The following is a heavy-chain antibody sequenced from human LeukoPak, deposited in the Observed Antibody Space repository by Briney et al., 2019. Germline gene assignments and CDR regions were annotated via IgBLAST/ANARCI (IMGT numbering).Heavy chain of an antibody. V-gene: IGHV1-18*01. J-gene: IGHJ4*02. CDR2: ISTYNDGNT. CDR1: GYTFTNYG. D-gene: IGHD2-21*02. Sequence: ASVKVSCKASGYTFTNYGINWVRQAPGQGLEWMGWISTYNDGNTNYAQGFQGRVTMTTDTSTSTAYMELRSLRSDDTAVYYCARGLFLCGRDCYSLGNFDYWGQGTLVTVSS. CDR3: ARGLFLCGRDCYSLGNFDY.